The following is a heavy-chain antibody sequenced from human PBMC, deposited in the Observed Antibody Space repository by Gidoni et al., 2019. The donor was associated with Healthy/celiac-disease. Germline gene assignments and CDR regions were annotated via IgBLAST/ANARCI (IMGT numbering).Heavy chain of an antibody. D-gene: IGHD3-3*01. V-gene: IGHV1-3*01. CDR3: AREGPYYDFWSGDNYYYYMDV. CDR2: INAGNGNT. J-gene: IGHJ6*03. Sequence: QVQLVQSGAEVKKPGASVKVSCKASGYTFTSYAMHWVRQAPGQRLEWMGWINAGNGNTKYSQKFQGRVTITRYTSASTAYMELSSLRSEDTAVYYCAREGPYYDFWSGDNYYYYMDVWGKGTTVTVSS. CDR1: GYTFTSYA.